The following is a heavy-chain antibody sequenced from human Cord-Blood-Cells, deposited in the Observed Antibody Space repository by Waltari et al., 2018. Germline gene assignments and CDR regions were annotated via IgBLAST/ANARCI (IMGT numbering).Heavy chain of an antibody. Sequence: QVQLQESGPGLVKPSETLSLTCTVSGGSVSSGSYYWSWIRQPPGEGLEWIGYIYYSGSTNYNPSLKSRVTISVDTSKNQFSLKLSSVTAADTAVYYCAREKRGYSGYDDAFDIRGQGTMVTVSS. CDR1: GGSVSSGSYY. J-gene: IGHJ3*02. V-gene: IGHV4-61*01. CDR3: AREKRGYSGYDDAFDI. D-gene: IGHD5-12*01. CDR2: IYYSGST.